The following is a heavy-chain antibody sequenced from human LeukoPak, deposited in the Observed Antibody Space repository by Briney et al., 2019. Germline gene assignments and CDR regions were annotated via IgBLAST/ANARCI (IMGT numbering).Heavy chain of an antibody. CDR2: TYYRSTWYN. Sequence: SQTLSLTCAISGDSVSSNSVTWNWIRQSPSRGLEWLGRTYYRSTWYNDYAVSVKSRITINPDTSKNQFSLQLNSVTPEDTAVYFCARIGGNYKYGMDVWGQGTTVTVSS. V-gene: IGHV6-1*01. J-gene: IGHJ6*02. CDR1: GDSVSSNSVT. D-gene: IGHD3-16*01. CDR3: ARIGGNYKYGMDV.